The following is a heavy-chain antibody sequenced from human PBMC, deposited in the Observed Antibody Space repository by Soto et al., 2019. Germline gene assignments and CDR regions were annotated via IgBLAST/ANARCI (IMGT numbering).Heavy chain of an antibody. V-gene: IGHV2-26*01. CDR3: ARMGDYYDNAGDAFDL. CDR2: IFANDEE. Sequence: QVTLKESGPELVKPTETLTLTCTVSGFSLSNARMGVSWIRQPPGKALEWLAHIFANDEESYNTSLRSRLTISRDTSKNQVVLTMTNMDPVDTATYYCARMGDYYDNAGDAFDLWGQGTRVTVSS. CDR1: GFSLSNARMG. D-gene: IGHD3-22*01. J-gene: IGHJ3*01.